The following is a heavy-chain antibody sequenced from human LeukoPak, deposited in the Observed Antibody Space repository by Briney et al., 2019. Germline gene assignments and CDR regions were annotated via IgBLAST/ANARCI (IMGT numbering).Heavy chain of an antibody. CDR1: GGTFSSYA. V-gene: IGHV1-69*05. CDR3: ARDRGYCSSTSCYSAFDY. Sequence: GASVKVSCKASGGTFSSYAISWVRQAPGQGLEWMGGIIPIFGTANYAQKFQGRVTITTDESTSTAYMELSSLRSEDTAVYYCARDRGYCSSTSCYSAFDYWGQGTPVTVSS. CDR2: IIPIFGTA. J-gene: IGHJ4*02. D-gene: IGHD2-2*01.